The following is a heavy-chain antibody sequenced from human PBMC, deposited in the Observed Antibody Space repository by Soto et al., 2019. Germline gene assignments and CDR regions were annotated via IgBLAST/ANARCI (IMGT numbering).Heavy chain of an antibody. D-gene: IGHD2-15*01. CDR2: ISWNSGSI. CDR3: AKGMGYYPFAGMDV. CDR1: GFTFDDYA. Sequence: GGSLRLSCAASGFTFDDYAMHWVRQAPGKGLEWVSGISWNSGSIGYADSVKGRFTISRDNAKNSLYLQMNSLRAEDTALYYCAKGMGYYPFAGMDVWGQGTTVTVSS. J-gene: IGHJ6*02. V-gene: IGHV3-9*01.